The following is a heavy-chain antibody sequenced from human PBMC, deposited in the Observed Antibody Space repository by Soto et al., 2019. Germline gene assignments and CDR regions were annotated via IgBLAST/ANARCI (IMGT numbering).Heavy chain of an antibody. CDR1: GFIFSSYC. V-gene: IGHV3-7*01. Sequence: PGGSLRLSCAASGFIFSSYCMNWVRQAPGKGLEWVASINQDGREKYYVDSVKGRFTISRDNAKNSLYLQINSLRAEDTAVYYCARDGEAPGLYLDYWGQGTLVTVAS. D-gene: IGHD7-27*01. CDR3: ARDGEAPGLYLDY. CDR2: INQDGREK. J-gene: IGHJ4*02.